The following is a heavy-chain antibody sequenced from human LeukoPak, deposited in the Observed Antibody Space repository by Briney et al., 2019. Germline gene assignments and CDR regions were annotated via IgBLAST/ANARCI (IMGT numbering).Heavy chain of an antibody. V-gene: IGHV3-23*01. Sequence: GGSLRLSCAASGFTFSSYAMSWVRQAPGKGLEWVSAISGSGGSTYYADSVKGRFTISRDNSKNTLYLQMNSLRAEDTAVYYCAKAFAVVGQWLVLGAVGYFQHWGQGTLVTVSS. CDR1: GFTFSSYA. CDR2: ISGSGGST. J-gene: IGHJ1*01. CDR3: AKAFAVVGQWLVLGAVGYFQH. D-gene: IGHD6-19*01.